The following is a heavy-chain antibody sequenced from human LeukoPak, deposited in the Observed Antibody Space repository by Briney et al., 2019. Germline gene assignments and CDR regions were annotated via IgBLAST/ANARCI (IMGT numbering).Heavy chain of an antibody. CDR2: IYPGDSVA. D-gene: IGHD2-21*02. J-gene: IGHJ3*02. CDR3: ARQGRIVVVTTTHDAFDI. Sequence: GESLKISCTGFGYSFTTYWIGWVRQMPGKGLEWMGIIYPGDSVARYSPSFQGQVTISVDKSISTAYLQWSSLKASDTAMYYCARQGRIVVVTTTHDAFDIWGQGTMVTVSS. CDR1: GYSFTTYW. V-gene: IGHV5-51*01.